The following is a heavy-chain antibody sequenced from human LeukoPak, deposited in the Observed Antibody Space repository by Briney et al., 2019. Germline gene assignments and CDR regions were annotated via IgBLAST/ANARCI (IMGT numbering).Heavy chain of an antibody. CDR2: IYPGDSDT. V-gene: IGHV5-51*01. CDR1: GYSFTSYW. Sequence: GESLKISSKGSGYSFTSYWIGWVRQMPGKGLEWMGIIYPGDSDTRYSPSFQGQVTISADKSISTAYLQWSSLKASDTAMYYCARQVAHYYYYMDVWGKGTTVTVSS. CDR3: ARQVAHYYYYMDV. J-gene: IGHJ6*03.